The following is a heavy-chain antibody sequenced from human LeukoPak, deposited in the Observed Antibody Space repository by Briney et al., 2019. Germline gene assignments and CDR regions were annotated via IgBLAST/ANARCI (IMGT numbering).Heavy chain of an antibody. V-gene: IGHV3-23*01. CDR2: ISGSGGST. D-gene: IGHD3-3*01. J-gene: IGHJ3*02. CDR3: AKDYMYYDFWSGYYKINAFDI. Sequence: GGSLRLSCAASGFTFSSHAMSWVRQAPGKGLEWVSAISGSGGSTYYADSVKGRFTISRDNSKNTLYLQMNSLRAEDTAVYYCAKDYMYYDFWSGYYKINAFDIWGQGTMVTVSS. CDR1: GFTFSSHA.